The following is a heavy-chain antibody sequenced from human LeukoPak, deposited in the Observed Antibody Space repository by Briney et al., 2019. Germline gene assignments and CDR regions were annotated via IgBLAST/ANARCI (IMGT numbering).Heavy chain of an antibody. D-gene: IGHD3-10*01. Sequence: GSSLTLSCAVSGFTFSSYGMQWVRQAPSKGLEWVGFVSYDGSNKFYTHSVEGRFTIYRDNSKTTQYLQMNSLRAEDTAGYYCARERRRTPSTYGSGSYSLPYWGQGTLVTVSS. V-gene: IGHV3-30*03. CDR3: ARERRRTPSTYGSGSYSLPY. CDR2: VSYDGSNK. J-gene: IGHJ4*02. CDR1: GFTFSSYG.